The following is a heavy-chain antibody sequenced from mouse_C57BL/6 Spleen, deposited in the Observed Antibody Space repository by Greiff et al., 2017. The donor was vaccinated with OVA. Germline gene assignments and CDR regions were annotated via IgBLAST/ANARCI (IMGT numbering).Heavy chain of an antibody. V-gene: IGHV1-69*01. D-gene: IGHD1-1*01. CDR3: ARVLRRNAMDY. J-gene: IGHJ4*01. CDR1: GYTFTSYW. Sequence: VQLQQPGAELVMPGASVKLSCKASGYTFTSYWMHWVKQRPGQGLEWIGEIDPSDSYTNYNQKFKGKSTLTVDKSSSTAYMQLSSLTSEDSAVYYCARVLRRNAMDYWGQGTSVTVSS. CDR2: IDPSDSYT.